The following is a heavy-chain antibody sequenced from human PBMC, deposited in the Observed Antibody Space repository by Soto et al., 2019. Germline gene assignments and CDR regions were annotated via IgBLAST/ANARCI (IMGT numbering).Heavy chain of an antibody. Sequence: GGSLRLSCVASGFTFSIYGMSWVRQAPGKGLEWVSAISGSGGSTYYADSVKGRFIISRDNSKNTLYLQMTSLRAEDTAVYYCAKDRHTYGSGTYPLDYWGQGTLVTVSS. CDR1: GFTFSIYG. CDR2: ISGSGGST. J-gene: IGHJ4*02. D-gene: IGHD3-10*01. CDR3: AKDRHTYGSGTYPLDY. V-gene: IGHV3-23*01.